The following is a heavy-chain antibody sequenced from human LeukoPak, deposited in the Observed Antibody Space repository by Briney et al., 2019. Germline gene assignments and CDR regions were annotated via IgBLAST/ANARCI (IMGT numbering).Heavy chain of an antibody. J-gene: IGHJ4*02. CDR3: ARDAQGGYNYGGLDY. V-gene: IGHV3-48*03. D-gene: IGHD5-18*01. CDR1: GFTFSSYE. Sequence: GGSLRLSCAASGFTFSSYEMNWVRQAPGKGLEWVSYISSSGSTIYYADSLKGRFTISRDNARTSLYLQMNSLRAEDTAVYYCARDAQGGYNYGGLDYWGQGTLVTVSS. CDR2: ISSSGSTI.